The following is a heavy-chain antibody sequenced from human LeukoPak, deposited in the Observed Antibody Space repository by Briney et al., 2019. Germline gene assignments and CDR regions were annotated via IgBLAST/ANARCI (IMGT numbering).Heavy chain of an antibody. CDR3: ARGLVPFDY. Sequence: PGGSLRLSCAASGFTFSSYAMHWVRQAPGKGLEWVAVISYDGSNNYYADSVKGRFTISRDNSKNTLYLQMNSLRAEDTAVYYCARGLVPFDYWGQGTLVTVSS. J-gene: IGHJ4*02. D-gene: IGHD6-19*01. V-gene: IGHV3-30-3*01. CDR2: ISYDGSNN. CDR1: GFTFSSYA.